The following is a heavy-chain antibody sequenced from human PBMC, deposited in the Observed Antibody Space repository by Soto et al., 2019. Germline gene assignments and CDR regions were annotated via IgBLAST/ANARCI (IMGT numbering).Heavy chain of an antibody. Sequence: GGSLRLSCAASGFTFSSYAKSWVRQAPGKGLEWVSAIRGSGGSTYYADSVKGWFPISRDNSRTTLYLQMNSLRAEDTPVFYCATYYCSDLYNCFAPWGQRTLVPVSS. J-gene: IGHJ5*02. V-gene: IGHV3-23*01. CDR3: ATYYCSDLYNCFAP. CDR1: GFTFSSYA. CDR2: IRGSGGST. D-gene: IGHD3-10*01.